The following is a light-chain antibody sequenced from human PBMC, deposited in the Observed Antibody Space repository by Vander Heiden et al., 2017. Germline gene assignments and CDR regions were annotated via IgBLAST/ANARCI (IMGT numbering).Light chain of an antibody. CDR3: GTWDSSLSVVV. CDR2: DND. J-gene: IGLJ2*01. CDR1: TSNIEGNS. V-gene: IGLV1-51*01. Sequence: QSVLRQPPSVYAASCQRVTISCSGSTSNIEGNSVSWYQQVPGTVPKLLIYDNDKRPSGIPDRFSGSKSATSATLVITGLQTGDEANYYCGTWDSSLSVVVFGGETRLTVL.